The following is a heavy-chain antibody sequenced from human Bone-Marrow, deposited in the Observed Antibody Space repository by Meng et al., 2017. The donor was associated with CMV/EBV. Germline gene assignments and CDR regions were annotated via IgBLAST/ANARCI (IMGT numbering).Heavy chain of an antibody. CDR1: GGTFSSYA. V-gene: IGHV1-69*10. J-gene: IGHJ6*02. D-gene: IGHD6-6*01. Sequence: SVKVSCKASGGTFSSYAISWVRQAPGQGLEWMGGIIPILGIANYAQKFQGRVTITADKSTSTAYMELSSLRSEDTAVYYCARALGSSSPGAYYYYGMDVWDQGTTVTVSS. CDR2: IIPILGIA. CDR3: ARALGSSSPGAYYYYGMDV.